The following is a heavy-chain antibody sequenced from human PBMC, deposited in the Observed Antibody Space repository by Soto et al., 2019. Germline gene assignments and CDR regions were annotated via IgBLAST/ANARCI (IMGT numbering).Heavy chain of an antibody. V-gene: IGHV3-30*18. CDR1: GFTFSSYA. CDR2: ISYDGRNK. J-gene: IGHJ4*02. D-gene: IGHD3-9*01. Sequence: QVQLVESGGGVVQPGRSLRLSCAASGFTFSSYAMHWVRQAPGKGLEWVAVISYDGRNKYYADSVKGRFTISRDNSKNTLYLQMNSLRPEDTAVFYCAKDPNFDWSKEFDYWGQGTLVTVSS. CDR3: AKDPNFDWSKEFDY.